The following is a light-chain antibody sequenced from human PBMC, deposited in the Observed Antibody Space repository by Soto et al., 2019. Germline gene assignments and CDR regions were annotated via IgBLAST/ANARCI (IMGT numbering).Light chain of an antibody. V-gene: IGKV3-20*01. CDR2: EAS. J-gene: IGKJ1*01. Sequence: EIVMTHSPATLSVSPCERATLSSRASQSVSSNLAWYQQKPGQAPGLLIYEASTRATGIPARFSGSGSGTDFTLTISRLEPEDFAVYYCQQYGSSRTFGQGTKVDIK. CDR3: QQYGSSRT. CDR1: QSVSSN.